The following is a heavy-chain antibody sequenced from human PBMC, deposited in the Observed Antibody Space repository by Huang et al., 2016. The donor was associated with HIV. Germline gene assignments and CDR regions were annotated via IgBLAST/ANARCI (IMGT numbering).Heavy chain of an antibody. Sequence: EEYLVESGGGLVQPGGSLRLSCEASGFKFSNYWMQWVRQAPGKGLRWVSRIKIDGRTTDYADSVKGRFTISRDNAKNTLYLQMSSLTAEDTAIYYCARAGGFEIWGQGTVVTVSS. D-gene: IGHD2-15*01. CDR3: ARAGGFEI. J-gene: IGHJ3*02. CDR2: IKIDGRTT. V-gene: IGHV3-74*01. CDR1: GFKFSNYW.